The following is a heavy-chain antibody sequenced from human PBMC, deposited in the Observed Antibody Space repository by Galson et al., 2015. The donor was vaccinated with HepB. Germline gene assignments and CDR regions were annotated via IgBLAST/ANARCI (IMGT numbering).Heavy chain of an antibody. CDR1: GFTFSSYS. CDR3: ARERFTFGGVIVIPFDY. V-gene: IGHV3-21*01. J-gene: IGHJ4*02. Sequence: SLRLSCAASGFTFSSYSMNWVRQAPGKGLEWVSSISSSSSYIYYADSVKGRFTISRGNAKNSLYLQMNSLRAEDTAVYYCARERFTFGGVIVIPFDYWGQGTLVTVSS. CDR2: ISSSSSYI. D-gene: IGHD3-16*02.